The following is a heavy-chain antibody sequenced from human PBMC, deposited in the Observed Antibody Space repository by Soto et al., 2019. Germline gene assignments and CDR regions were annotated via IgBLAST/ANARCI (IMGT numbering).Heavy chain of an antibody. D-gene: IGHD3-22*01. CDR2: FDPEDGET. CDR3: AIQSSQEYYYDSSGHRGAFDI. CDR1: GYTLTELS. J-gene: IGHJ3*02. V-gene: IGHV1-24*01. Sequence: GASVKVSCKVSGYTLTELSMHWVRQAPGKGLEWMGGFDPEDGETIYAQKFQGRVTMTEDTSTDTAYMELSSLRSEDTAVYYCAIQSSQEYYYDSSGHRGAFDIWGQGTMVTVSS.